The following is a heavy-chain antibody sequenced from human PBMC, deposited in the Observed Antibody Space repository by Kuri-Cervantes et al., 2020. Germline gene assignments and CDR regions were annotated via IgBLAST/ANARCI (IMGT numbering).Heavy chain of an antibody. CDR3: ARGERTGTTPRPFDY. Sequence: GSLRLSCAVYGGSFSGYYWSWIRQPPGKGLEWIGEINHSGSTNYNPSLKSRVTISVDTSKNQFSLKLSSVTAADTAVYYCARGERTGTTPRPFDYWGQGTLVTDSS. V-gene: IGHV4-34*01. CDR2: INHSGST. CDR1: GGSFSGYY. D-gene: IGHD1-1*01. J-gene: IGHJ4*02.